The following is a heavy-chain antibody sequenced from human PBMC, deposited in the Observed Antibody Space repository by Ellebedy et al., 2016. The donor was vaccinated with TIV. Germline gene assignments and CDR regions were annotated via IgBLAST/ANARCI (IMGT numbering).Heavy chain of an antibody. V-gene: IGHV3-7*03. CDR2: IKEDGSEK. D-gene: IGHD5-12*01. CDR3: RIVASDFDY. Sequence: PGGSLRLSCAASGFPFSRYWMSWVRQAPGKGLEWVANIKEDGSEKDYVDSVKGRFTICRDNAKNSLYLQMNSLRAEDTAVYYCRIVASDFDYWGQGALVTVSS. CDR1: GFPFSRYW. J-gene: IGHJ4*02.